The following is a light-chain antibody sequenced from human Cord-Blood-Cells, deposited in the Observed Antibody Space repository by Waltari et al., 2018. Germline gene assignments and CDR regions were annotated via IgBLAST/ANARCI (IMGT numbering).Light chain of an antibody. CDR2: SNN. V-gene: IGLV1-44*01. CDR3: AAWDDSLNGPV. CDR1: SSNIRRNT. Sequence: QSVLTQPPSASGTPGQRVTISCSGSSSNIRRNTVNCYQQLPGTAPKLLIYSNNQRPSGVPDRFSGSKSGTSASLAISGLQSEDEADYYCAAWDDSLNGPVFGGGTKLTVL. J-gene: IGLJ2*01.